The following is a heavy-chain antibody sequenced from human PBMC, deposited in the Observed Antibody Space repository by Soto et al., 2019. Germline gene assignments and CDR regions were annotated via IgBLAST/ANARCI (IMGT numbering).Heavy chain of an antibody. Sequence: EVQLVESGGGLVQPGGSLRVSCAASGFTFGSYSMNWVRQAPGKGLVWVSRIDSDGSSTTYADSVKGRLTTSRDNAKNTLYLQMSSLRVEDTAVYYCARGRRYGMDVWGQGTTVTASS. CDR2: IDSDGSST. CDR3: ARGRRYGMDV. V-gene: IGHV3-74*01. J-gene: IGHJ6*02. CDR1: GFTFGSYS.